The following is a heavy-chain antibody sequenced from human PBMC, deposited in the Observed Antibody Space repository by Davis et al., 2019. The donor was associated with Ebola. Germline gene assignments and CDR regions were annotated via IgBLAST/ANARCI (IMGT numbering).Heavy chain of an antibody. CDR3: AREPQGGDLQEYYYGMDV. D-gene: IGHD3-16*01. CDR2: SRGSGGNT. CDR1: GFTFSTYA. Sequence: GESLKISCAASGFTFSTYAMSWVRQAPGKGLEWVSVSRGSGGNTYVADSVKGRFTISRDNAKNSLILQMNSLRDEDTAVYYCAREPQGGDLQEYYYGMDVWGQGTTVTVSS. V-gene: IGHV3-23*01. J-gene: IGHJ6*02.